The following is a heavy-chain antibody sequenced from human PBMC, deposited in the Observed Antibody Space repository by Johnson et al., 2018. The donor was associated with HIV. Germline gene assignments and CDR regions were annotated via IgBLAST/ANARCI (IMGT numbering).Heavy chain of an antibody. CDR2: ISNDGSNT. Sequence: QVQLVESGGGLVQPGGSLRLSCAASGFTFSDYSMHWVRQAPGKGLEWVAIISNDGSNTYFADSVKGRFTISRDNSKNTLYLQMNSLRAEDTAVYYCAKVGGRHDYGDYLGAFDIWGQGTMVTVSS. D-gene: IGHD4-17*01. CDR3: AKVGGRHDYGDYLGAFDI. J-gene: IGHJ3*02. V-gene: IGHV3-30*01. CDR1: GFTFSDYS.